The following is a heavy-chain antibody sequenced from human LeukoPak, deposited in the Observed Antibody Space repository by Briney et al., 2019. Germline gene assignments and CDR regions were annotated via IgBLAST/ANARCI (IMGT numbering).Heavy chain of an antibody. Sequence: PGGSLRLSCAASGFTFDDYGMSWVRQAPGKGLEWVSGINWNGGNTGYADSVKGRFTISRDNAKNSLYLQMNSLRAEDTALYYCARARDVDTAMVSSDYWGQGTLVTVSS. J-gene: IGHJ4*02. D-gene: IGHD5-18*01. CDR3: ARARDVDTAMVSSDY. V-gene: IGHV3-20*04. CDR1: GFTFDDYG. CDR2: INWNGGNT.